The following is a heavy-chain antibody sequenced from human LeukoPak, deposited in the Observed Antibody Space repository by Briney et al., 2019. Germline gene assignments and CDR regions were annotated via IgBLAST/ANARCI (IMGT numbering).Heavy chain of an antibody. Sequence: SVKVSCKAAGGTFSSYAISWVRQAPGQGLGWMGGIIPIFGTTNYAQKFRGRVTITTDETTSTAYMELSSLRSEDTAVYYCARDGTPTIFGVVIPYYWGQGTLVTVSS. CDR2: IIPIFGTT. D-gene: IGHD3-3*01. V-gene: IGHV1-69*05. CDR1: GGTFSSYA. CDR3: ARDGTPTIFGVVIPYY. J-gene: IGHJ4*02.